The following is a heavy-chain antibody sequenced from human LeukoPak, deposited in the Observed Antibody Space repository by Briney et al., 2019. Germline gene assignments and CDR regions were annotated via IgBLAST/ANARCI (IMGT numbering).Heavy chain of an antibody. CDR1: GGSISSYY. D-gene: IGHD6-19*01. Sequence: PSETRSLTCTVSGGSISSYYWSWIRQPPGKGLEWIGYIYYSGSTNYNPSLKSRVTISVDTSKNQFSLKLSSVTAADTAVYYCARESVAGTEFDYWGQGTLVTVSS. CDR2: IYYSGST. V-gene: IGHV4-59*01. J-gene: IGHJ4*02. CDR3: ARESVAGTEFDY.